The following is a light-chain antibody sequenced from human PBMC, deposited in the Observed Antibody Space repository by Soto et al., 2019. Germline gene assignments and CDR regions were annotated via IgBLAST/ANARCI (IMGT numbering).Light chain of an antibody. CDR2: AAS. V-gene: IGKV1-39*01. Sequence: DIQMTQSPSSLSASVGDRVTITCRASQSISSYLNWYQQKPGKAPKLLIYAASRLQSGVPSRFSGSGSGTDFTLTISSLQHEDFATYYCQQSYRTPFTFGGGTKVEIK. CDR1: QSISSY. J-gene: IGKJ4*01. CDR3: QQSYRTPFT.